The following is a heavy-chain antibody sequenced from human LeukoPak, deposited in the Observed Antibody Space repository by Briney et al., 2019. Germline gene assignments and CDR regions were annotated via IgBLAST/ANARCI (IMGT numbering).Heavy chain of an antibody. CDR3: AREVDIVATVFDY. V-gene: IGHV3-7*01. CDR1: GFTFSSYW. CDR2: IEQDGSDK. Sequence: PGGSLRLSCVASGFTFSSYWMSWVRQAPGKGLEWVANIEQDGSDKYYVDSVKGRFTISRDNAKNSLYLQMNSLRAEDTAVYYCAREVDIVATVFDYWGQGTLVTVSS. D-gene: IGHD5-12*01. J-gene: IGHJ4*02.